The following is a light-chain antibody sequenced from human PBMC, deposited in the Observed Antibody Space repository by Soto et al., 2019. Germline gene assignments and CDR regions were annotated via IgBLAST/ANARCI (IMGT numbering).Light chain of an antibody. J-gene: IGLJ1*01. CDR2: DVN. CDR3: SSYTITSTRL. Sequence: QSALTQPASVSGSPGQSITISCTGTSSDIGAFDLVSWYQQHPGKAPKVILYDVNTLSSGVSSRFSGSKSGNTASLAIFGLQDDAEAASSCSSYTITSTRLFGTGTKLTVL. CDR1: SSDIGAFDL. V-gene: IGLV2-14*03.